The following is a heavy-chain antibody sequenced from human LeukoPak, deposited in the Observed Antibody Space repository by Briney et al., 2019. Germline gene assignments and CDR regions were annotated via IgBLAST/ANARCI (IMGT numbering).Heavy chain of an antibody. J-gene: IGHJ4*02. D-gene: IGHD2-15*01. CDR1: GGSFSGYY. Sequence: PSETLSLTCAVYGGSFSGYYWSWIRQPPGKGLEWIREINHSGSTNYNPSLKSRVTISVDTSKNQFSLKLSSVTAADTAVYYCARSFCSGGSCYLYYFDYWGQGTLVTVSS. V-gene: IGHV4-34*01. CDR2: INHSGST. CDR3: ARSFCSGGSCYLYYFDY.